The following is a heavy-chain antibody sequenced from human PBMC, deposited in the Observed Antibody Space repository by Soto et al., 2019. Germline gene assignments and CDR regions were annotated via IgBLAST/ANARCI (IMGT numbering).Heavy chain of an antibody. V-gene: IGHV3-23*01. Sequence: EVQLLESGGGLVQPGGSLRLSCAASGFTFSSYAMSWVRQAPGKGLEWVSAISGSGGSTYYADSVKGRFTISRDNSKNTLYLQMNSLRAEDTAVYYCAKELPGVTIFGVASLRSALTYDDYWGQGTLVTVSS. CDR3: AKELPGVTIFGVASLRSALTYDDY. D-gene: IGHD3-3*01. J-gene: IGHJ4*02. CDR2: ISGSGGST. CDR1: GFTFSSYA.